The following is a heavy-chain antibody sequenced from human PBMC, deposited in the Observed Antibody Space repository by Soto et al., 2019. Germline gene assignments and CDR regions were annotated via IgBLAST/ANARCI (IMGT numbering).Heavy chain of an antibody. CDR1: GGSISSGGYY. CDR3: ARRAYDGSGYDDAFDI. Sequence: QVQLQESGPGLVKPSQTLSLTCTVSGGSISSGGYYWSWIRQHPGKGLEWIGYIYYSGSTYYNPSLKSRFTISVDTSKNQFSLKLSSVTAADTAVYYCARRAYDGSGYDDAFDIWGQGTMVTVSS. V-gene: IGHV4-31*03. J-gene: IGHJ3*02. D-gene: IGHD3-22*01. CDR2: IYYSGST.